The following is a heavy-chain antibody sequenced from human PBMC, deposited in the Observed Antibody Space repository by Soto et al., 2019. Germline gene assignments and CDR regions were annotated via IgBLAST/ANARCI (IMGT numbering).Heavy chain of an antibody. CDR3: AREQIAAAGVNWFDP. CDR2: INPSGGST. CDR1: GYTFTSYY. V-gene: IGHV1-46*01. J-gene: IGHJ5*02. Sequence: RASVKVSCKASGYTFTSYYMHWVRQAPGQGLEWMGIINPSGGSTSYAQKFQGRVTMTRDTSTSTVYMELSSLRSEDTAVYYCAREQIAAAGVNWFDPWGQGTLVTVSS. D-gene: IGHD6-13*01.